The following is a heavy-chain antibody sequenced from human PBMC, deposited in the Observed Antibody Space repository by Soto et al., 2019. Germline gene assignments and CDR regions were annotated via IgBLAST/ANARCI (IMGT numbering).Heavy chain of an antibody. D-gene: IGHD3-3*01. CDR1: GGSISTSGYS. Sequence: QLQLQESGSGLVQPSQTLSLTCTASGGSISTSGYSWTWIRQPPRGGLEWIGSIYQTGRTYVIPSLKSRVTMSLDKSKNQLSLNLTSVTAADTALYYCAREMTIFGVAPGGGVDVWGQGNTVTVSS. CDR3: AREMTIFGVAPGGGVDV. V-gene: IGHV4-30-2*01. CDR2: IYQTGRT. J-gene: IGHJ6*02.